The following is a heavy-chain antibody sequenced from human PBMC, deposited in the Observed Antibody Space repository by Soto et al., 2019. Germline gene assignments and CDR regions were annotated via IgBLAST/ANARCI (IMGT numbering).Heavy chain of an antibody. V-gene: IGHV3-30*18. Sequence: QVQLVESGGGVVQPGRSLRLSCAASGFTFSINGMNWVRQAPGKGLEWVAIISYDGSNEYYADSVKGRFTISRDNSRSTLCLQMNSLGTEDTAVYYCAKDRSFYDFWGGFDYWGQGTLVTVSS. D-gene: IGHD3-3*01. CDR2: ISYDGSNE. CDR3: AKDRSFYDFWGGFDY. CDR1: GFTFSING. J-gene: IGHJ4*02.